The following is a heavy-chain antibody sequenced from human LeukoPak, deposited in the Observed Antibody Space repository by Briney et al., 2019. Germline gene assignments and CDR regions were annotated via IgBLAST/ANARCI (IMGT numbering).Heavy chain of an antibody. CDR3: ARVLYNWNYVGPGYYYYMDV. V-gene: IGHV1-8*01. CDR2: MNPNSGNT. D-gene: IGHD1-7*01. CDR1: GYTFPSYD. J-gene: IGHJ6*03. Sequence: ASVKVSCKASGYTFPSYDINWVRQATGQGLEWMGWMNPNSGNTGYAQKFQGRVTMTRNTSISTAYMELSSLRSEDTAVYYCARVLYNWNYVGPGYYYYMDVWGKGTTVTVSS.